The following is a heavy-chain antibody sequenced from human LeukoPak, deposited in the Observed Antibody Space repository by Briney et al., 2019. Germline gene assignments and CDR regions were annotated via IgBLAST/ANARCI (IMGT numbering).Heavy chain of an antibody. V-gene: IGHV3-7*01. Sequence: GGSLRLSCAASEFTFTNYWISWVRQAPGRGLEWVANIKQDEREKHYADSVKGRFTIFRDNAKHSVYLQMHSLRAEDTAVYYRARDAFRARYFDLWGRGTLVTVSS. CDR3: ARDAFRARYFDL. CDR2: IKQDEREK. D-gene: IGHD3-10*01. CDR1: EFTFTNYW. J-gene: IGHJ2*01.